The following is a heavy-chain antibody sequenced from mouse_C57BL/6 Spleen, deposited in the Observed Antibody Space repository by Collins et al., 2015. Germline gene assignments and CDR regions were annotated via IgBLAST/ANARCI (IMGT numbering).Heavy chain of an antibody. J-gene: IGHJ2*01. CDR1: GFTFSSFG. Sequence: DVQLVESGGGLVQPGGSRKLSCAASGFTFSSFGMHWVRQAPEKGLEWVAYISSGSSTIYYADTVKGRFTISRDNPKNTLFLQMTSLRSEDTAMYYCARRSDYGSSYAFDYWGQGTTLTVSS. V-gene: IGHV5-17*02. D-gene: IGHD1-1*01. CDR2: ISSGSSTI. CDR3: ARRSDYGSSYAFDY.